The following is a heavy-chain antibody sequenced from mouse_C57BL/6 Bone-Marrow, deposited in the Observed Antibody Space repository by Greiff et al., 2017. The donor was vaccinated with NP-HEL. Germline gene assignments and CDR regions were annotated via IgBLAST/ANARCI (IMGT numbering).Heavy chain of an antibody. V-gene: IGHV5-12*01. CDR2: ISNGGGST. Sequence: EVQLQESGGGLVQPGGSLKLSCAASGFTFSDYYMYWVRQTPEKRLEWVAYISNGGGSTYYPDTVKGRFTISRDNAKNTLYLQMSRLKSEDTAMYYCARRWLGAMDYWGQGTSVTVSS. CDR3: ARRWLGAMDY. D-gene: IGHD2-3*01. J-gene: IGHJ4*01. CDR1: GFTFSDYY.